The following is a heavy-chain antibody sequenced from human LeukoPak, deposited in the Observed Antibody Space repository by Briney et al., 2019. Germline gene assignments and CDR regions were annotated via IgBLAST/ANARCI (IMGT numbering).Heavy chain of an antibody. Sequence: KTGGSLRLSCAASGFTFSSYSMNWVRQAPGKGLEWVSSISSSSSYIYYADSVKGRFTISRDNAKNSLSLQMNSLRTEDTAIYYCAKRLWFGEFLSSLGDFDYWGQGTLVTVSS. CDR3: AKRLWFGEFLSSLGDFDY. J-gene: IGHJ4*02. CDR2: ISSSSSYI. CDR1: GFTFSSYS. V-gene: IGHV3-21*01. D-gene: IGHD3-10*01.